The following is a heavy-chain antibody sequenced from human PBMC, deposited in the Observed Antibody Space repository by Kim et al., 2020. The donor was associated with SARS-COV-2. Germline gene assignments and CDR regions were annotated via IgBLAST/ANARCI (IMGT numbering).Heavy chain of an antibody. CDR3: ARGPQGT. J-gene: IGHJ5*02. V-gene: IGHV4-34*01. Sequence: SETLSLTCAVYGGSFSGYYWSWIRQPPGKGLEWIGEINHSGSTNFNPSLKSRVSISVDTSKNQFSLKLSSVTAADTAVYYCARGPQGTWGQGTLVTVSS. D-gene: IGHD3-10*01. CDR2: INHSGST. CDR1: GGSFSGYY.